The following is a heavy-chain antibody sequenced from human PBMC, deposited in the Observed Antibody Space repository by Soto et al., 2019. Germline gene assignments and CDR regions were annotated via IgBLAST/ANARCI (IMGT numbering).Heavy chain of an antibody. J-gene: IGHJ4*02. V-gene: IGHV4-59*01. CDR1: GGSISGYY. CDR2: IYYTGRT. D-gene: IGHD5-12*01. CDR3: ARFRDGYTFDY. Sequence: SETLSLTCTVSGGSISGYYWSWIRRPPGKGLDWIGYIYYTGRTNYNPSLKSRVTISVDPAKNQFSLHLSSVTAADTAVYYCARFRDGYTFDYWGRGTLVTVSS.